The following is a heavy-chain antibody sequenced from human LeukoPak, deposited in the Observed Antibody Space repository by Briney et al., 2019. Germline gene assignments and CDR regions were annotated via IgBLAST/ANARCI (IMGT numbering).Heavy chain of an antibody. D-gene: IGHD3-10*01. V-gene: IGHV4-59*07. CDR1: GGSISSYY. J-gene: IGHJ4*02. CDR3: ARSELLWFGGVNSGFDY. CDR2: AYYSGST. Sequence: SDTLSLTCTVSGGSISSYYWSWIRQPPGKGLEWIGYAYYSGSTNYNPSLKSRVTISVDTSKNQFSLKLSSVTAADTAVYYCARSELLWFGGVNSGFDYWGQGTLVTVSS.